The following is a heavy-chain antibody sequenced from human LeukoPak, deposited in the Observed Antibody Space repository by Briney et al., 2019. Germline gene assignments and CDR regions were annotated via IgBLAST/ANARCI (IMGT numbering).Heavy chain of an antibody. CDR2: IRYDGSNK. CDR1: GFTFSSYG. J-gene: IGHJ4*02. D-gene: IGHD3-9*01. V-gene: IGHV3-30*02. CDR3: AREAVYDILTGYYRVFDY. Sequence: GGSLRLSCAASGFTFSSYGMHWVRQAPGKGLEWVAFIRYDGSNKYYAGSVKGRFTISRDNSKNTLYLQMNSLRAEDTAVYYCAREAVYDILTGYYRVFDYWGQGTLVTVSS.